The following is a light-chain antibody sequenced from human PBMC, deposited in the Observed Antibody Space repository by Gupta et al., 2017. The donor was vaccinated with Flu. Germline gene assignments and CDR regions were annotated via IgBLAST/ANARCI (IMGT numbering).Light chain of an antibody. J-gene: IGKJ1*01. CDR2: AAS. CDR1: QSISSF. Sequence: PSSLSASVGDRVTITCRASQSISSFLNWYQQKPGKVPKLLIYAASRLQSGVPSRFSGSGSGTDFTLTISSLQPGDFATYYCQQSDSTPRTFGQGTKVEIK. V-gene: IGKV1-39*01. CDR3: QQSDSTPRT.